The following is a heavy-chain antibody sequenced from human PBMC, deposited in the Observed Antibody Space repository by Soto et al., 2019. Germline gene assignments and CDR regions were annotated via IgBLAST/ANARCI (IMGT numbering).Heavy chain of an antibody. CDR3: ARAGVATIYPGNNWFDP. D-gene: IGHD5-12*01. V-gene: IGHV4-59*08. CDR1: GSSINNYY. Sequence: SETLSLTCTVSGSSINNYYWSWIRQPPGKGLKWIGYTHYSGSTNYNPSLKSRVTISVDTSKNQFSLNLSSVTAADTAMYYCARAGVATIYPGNNWFDPWGQGTLVTVS. CDR2: THYSGST. J-gene: IGHJ5*02.